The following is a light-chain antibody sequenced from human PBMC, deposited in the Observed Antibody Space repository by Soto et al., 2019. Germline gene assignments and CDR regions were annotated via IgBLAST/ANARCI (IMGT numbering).Light chain of an antibody. CDR3: QQRSNWPSWT. J-gene: IGKJ1*01. CDR1: QSVSSY. CDR2: DAS. V-gene: IGKV3-11*01. Sequence: ETVFTQSQGKLPLSPGDRATLSCRASQSVSSYLAWYQQKPGQAPRLLIYDASNRATGIPARFSGSGSGTDFTLTISILEPEDFAVYFCQQRSNWPSWTFGQGTKVHI.